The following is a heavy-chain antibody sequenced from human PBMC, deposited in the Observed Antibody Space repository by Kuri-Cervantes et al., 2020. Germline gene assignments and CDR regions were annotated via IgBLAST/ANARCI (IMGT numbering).Heavy chain of an antibody. J-gene: IGHJ6*03. Sequence: GSLRLSCAVSDYSISSGYYWGWIRQPPGKGLEWIGEIYHTGSTNYSPSLKSPVTISLDSSKNQFSLKLTSVTAADTAVYYCARSITSFVADPASMGVYYYYMDVWGKGTTVTVSS. CDR2: IYHTGST. D-gene: IGHD2-2*01. CDR3: ARSITSFVADPASMGVYYYYMDV. V-gene: IGHV4-38-2*01. CDR1: DYSISSGYY.